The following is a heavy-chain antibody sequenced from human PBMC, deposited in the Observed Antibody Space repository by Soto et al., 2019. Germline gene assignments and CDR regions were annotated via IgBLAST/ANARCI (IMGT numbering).Heavy chain of an antibody. CDR2: ISAYNGNT. V-gene: IGHV1-18*04. D-gene: IGHD2-15*01. Sequence: ASVKVSCKASGYTFNRYYMHWVRQAPGPGLEWMGWISAYNGNTNYAQKLQGRVTMTTDTSTSTAYMELRSLRSDDTAVYYCARDGGNIVVVVAAQFHYYYGMDVWGQGTTVTVSS. CDR3: ARDGGNIVVVVAAQFHYYYGMDV. J-gene: IGHJ6*02. CDR1: GYTFNRYY.